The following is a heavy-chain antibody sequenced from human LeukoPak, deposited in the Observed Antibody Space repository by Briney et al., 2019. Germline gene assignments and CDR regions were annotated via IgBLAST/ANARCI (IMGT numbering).Heavy chain of an antibody. V-gene: IGHV7-4-1*02. D-gene: IGHD6-19*01. J-gene: IGHJ4*02. Sequence: ASVKVSCKASGYTFTSYAMNWVRQAPGQGLEWLGWINTNTGNPTYAQGFTGRFVFSLDTSVSTAYLQISSLKAEDTAAYYCARGVAGTLDDYWGQGTLVTVSS. CDR1: GYTFTSYA. CDR2: INTNTGNP. CDR3: ARGVAGTLDDY.